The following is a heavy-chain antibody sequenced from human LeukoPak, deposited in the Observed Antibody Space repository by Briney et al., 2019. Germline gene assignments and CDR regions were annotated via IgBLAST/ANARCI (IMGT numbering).Heavy chain of an antibody. J-gene: IGHJ6*02. CDR1: GYTFTSYY. CDR3: ARIDAVTTDYYYYYYGMDV. Sequence: ASVKVSCKASGYTFTSYYMHWVRQAPGQGLERMGIINPSGGSTSYAQKFQGRVTMTRDTSTSTVYMELSSLRSEDTAVYYCARIDAVTTDYYYYYYGMDVWGQGTTVTVSS. D-gene: IGHD4-17*01. CDR2: INPSGGST. V-gene: IGHV1-46*01.